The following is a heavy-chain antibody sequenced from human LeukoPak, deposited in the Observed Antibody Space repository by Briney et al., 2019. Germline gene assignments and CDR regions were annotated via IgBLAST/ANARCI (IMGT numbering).Heavy chain of an antibody. CDR3: AKDFFTMVRGVIRSHAFDY. CDR2: ISGSGGST. Sequence: GGSLRLSCAASGFTFSSYAMSWVRQAPGKGLEWISAISGSGGSTYYADSVKGRFTISRDNSKNTLYLQMNSLRAEDTAVYYCAKDFFTMVRGVIRSHAFDYWGQGTLVTVSS. J-gene: IGHJ4*02. V-gene: IGHV3-23*01. CDR1: GFTFSSYA. D-gene: IGHD3-10*01.